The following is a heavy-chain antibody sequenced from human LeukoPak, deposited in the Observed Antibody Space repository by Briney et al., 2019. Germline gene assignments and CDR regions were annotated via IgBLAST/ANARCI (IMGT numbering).Heavy chain of an antibody. CDR3: ARDAAAGNRVALNWFDP. J-gene: IGHJ5*02. CDR1: GFTFSSYG. D-gene: IGHD6-13*01. V-gene: IGHV3-33*01. Sequence: GGSLRLSCAASGFTFSSYGMHWVRQAPGKGLEWVAVIWYDGSNKYYADSVKGRFTISRDNSKNTLYLQMNSLRAEDTAVYYCARDAAAGNRVALNWFDPWGQGTLVTVSS. CDR2: IWYDGSNK.